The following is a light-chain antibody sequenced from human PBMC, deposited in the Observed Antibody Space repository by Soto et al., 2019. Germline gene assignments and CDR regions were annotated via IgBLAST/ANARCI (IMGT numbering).Light chain of an antibody. J-gene: IGLJ2*01. CDR3: SSYTTNIPPVV. Sequence: QSVLTQPASVSGSPGQSITISCTGTSVDICGYNYVSWYQQHPGKAPKLLISEVTNRPSGVSNRFSGSKSGNTASLTISGLPADDEADYYCSSYTTNIPPVVFGGGTKLTVL. CDR2: EVT. CDR1: SVDICGYNY. V-gene: IGLV2-14*01.